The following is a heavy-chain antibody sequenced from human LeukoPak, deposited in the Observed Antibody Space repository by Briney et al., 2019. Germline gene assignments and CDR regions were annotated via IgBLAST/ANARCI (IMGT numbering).Heavy chain of an antibody. CDR3: ARHQRGNYRGILYYLDY. Sequence: SETLSLTCTVSGGSISSYYWSWIRQPPGKGLEWIGYIYYSGSTNYNPSLKSRVTISVDTSKNQFSLKLSSVTAADTAVYYCARHQRGNYRGILYYLDYWGQGTLVTVSS. V-gene: IGHV4-59*08. CDR2: IYYSGST. D-gene: IGHD1-7*01. J-gene: IGHJ4*02. CDR1: GGSISSYY.